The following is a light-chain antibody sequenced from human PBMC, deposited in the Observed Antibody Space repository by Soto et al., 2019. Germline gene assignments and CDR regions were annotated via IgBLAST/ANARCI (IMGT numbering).Light chain of an antibody. CDR2: AAS. V-gene: IGKV1-39*01. CDR1: QSISSY. J-gene: IGKJ1*01. Sequence: DIQRTQSPSSLSASVGDRVTITCRASQSISSYLNWYQQKPGKAHKLLIYAASSLQSGVPSRFSGSGSGTDLTLTISSLQPEDFAAYYCQQSYSTLWTFGQGTKVEIK. CDR3: QQSYSTLWT.